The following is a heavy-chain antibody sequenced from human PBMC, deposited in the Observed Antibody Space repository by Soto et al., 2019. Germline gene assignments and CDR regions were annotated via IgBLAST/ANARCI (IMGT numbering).Heavy chain of an antibody. J-gene: IGHJ4*01. CDR3: ARERAATGTGDY. CDR1: GFTFSSYW. CDR2: INSDGSST. Sequence: GGSLRLSCAASGFTFSSYWMHWVRQAPGKGLGWVSRINSDGSSTISADSVKGRFTISSENAKNTVYLQMNSLRAEDTAVYYCARERAATGTGDYWGQGTLVTVSS. V-gene: IGHV3-74*01. D-gene: IGHD6-13*01.